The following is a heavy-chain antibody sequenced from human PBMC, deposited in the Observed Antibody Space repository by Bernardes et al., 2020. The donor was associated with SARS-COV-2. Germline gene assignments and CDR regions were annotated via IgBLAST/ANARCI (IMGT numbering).Heavy chain of an antibody. CDR1: GFTFSSYA. Sequence: GGSLRLSCAASGFTFSSYALTWVRQAPGKGLEWVASISGGSGRTSYADSVKGRFTISRDNSRNTLFLQMNSLRDEDTAVYYCATDRHNMIVVVILDNWGQGTLVTVSS. CDR3: ATDRHNMIVVVILDN. CDR2: ISGGSGRT. J-gene: IGHJ4*02. D-gene: IGHD3-22*01. V-gene: IGHV3-23*01.